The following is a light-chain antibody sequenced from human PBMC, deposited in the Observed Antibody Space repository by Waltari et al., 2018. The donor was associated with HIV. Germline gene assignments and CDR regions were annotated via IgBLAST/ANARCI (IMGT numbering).Light chain of an antibody. CDR2: NDK. CDR3: QVWDTTTV. V-gene: IGLV3-9*02. CDR1: NIGYKS. J-gene: IGLJ2*01. Sequence: SYELTQPLSVSVALGQTARITCGGKNIGYKSVHWYQQKTGQAPVLVIYNDKYRPSGIPGRFSGSKSGNTATLTITGAQAGDEADYFCQVWDTTTVFGGGTNLTVL.